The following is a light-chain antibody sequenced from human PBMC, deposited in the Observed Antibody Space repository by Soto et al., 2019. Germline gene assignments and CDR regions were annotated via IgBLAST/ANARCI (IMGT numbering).Light chain of an antibody. CDR3: QPYNSYSLTWT. CDR1: QSITSW. V-gene: IGKV1-5*01. Sequence: DIQMTQSPSTLSASVGDRVTITCRASQSITSWLAWYQQKPGKAPKLLIYDASSLESGVPSRFSGSGSEKELNLTISSLQPDDFATSSCQPYNSYSLTWTFGQGTMVEI. J-gene: IGKJ1*01. CDR2: DAS.